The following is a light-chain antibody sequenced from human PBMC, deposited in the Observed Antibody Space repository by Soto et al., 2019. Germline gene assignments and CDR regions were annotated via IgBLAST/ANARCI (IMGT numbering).Light chain of an antibody. CDR1: QNIYYN. CDR2: GAS. Sequence: ETLLTQSPATLSVSPGETATLSCRASQNIYYNVAWYQHRPGQSPRLLIFGASIRATGIPARFSGSGSGTEFTLTIGSLQSEDCALYYCQQYNNWPGTFGQGTKVDIK. J-gene: IGKJ1*01. CDR3: QQYNNWPGT. V-gene: IGKV3-15*01.